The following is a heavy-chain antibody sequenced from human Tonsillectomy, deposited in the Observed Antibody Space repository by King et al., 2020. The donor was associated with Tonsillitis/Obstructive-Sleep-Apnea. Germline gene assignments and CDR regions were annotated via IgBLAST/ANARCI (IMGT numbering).Heavy chain of an antibody. CDR3: AXXPXXTAXTXXX. V-gene: IGHV2-26*01. D-gene: IGHD5-18*01. CDR1: GFSLSNARMG. CDR2: IFSNDEK. J-gene: IGHJ4*02. Sequence: LKEXGPVLVKPTETLTLTCTVSGFSLSNARMGVSWIRQPPXKALXWLAXIFSNDEKSXXTSXKXXLTXXKDTSXSXVVLTMTNMAPVDTATYSCAXXPXXTAXTXXXWGXXXXVTXSS.